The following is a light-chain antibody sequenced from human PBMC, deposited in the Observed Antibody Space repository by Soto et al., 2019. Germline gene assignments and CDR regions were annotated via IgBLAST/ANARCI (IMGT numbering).Light chain of an antibody. CDR1: QSVSNN. Sequence: EIIMTQSPATLSVSPGERATLSCRASQSVSNNLAWYQQKPGQAPRLLIYYASTRATGIPARFSGSGSGTEFTLTISSLESEDFALYYCQQYNDWPPITFGQGTRLEVK. CDR3: QQYNDWPPIT. CDR2: YAS. J-gene: IGKJ5*01. V-gene: IGKV3-15*01.